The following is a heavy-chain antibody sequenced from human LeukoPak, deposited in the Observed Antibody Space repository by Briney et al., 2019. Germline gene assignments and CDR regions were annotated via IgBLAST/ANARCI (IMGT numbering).Heavy chain of an antibody. CDR2: ISGSGGST. D-gene: IGHD3-10*01. J-gene: IGHJ4*02. V-gene: IGHV3-23*01. CDR1: GFTFSSYA. Sequence: GGSLRLSCAASGFTFSSYAMSWVRQAPGKGLEWVSAISGSGGSTYYADFVKGGFTISRDNSKNTLYLQMNSLRAEDTAVYYCAKGTGMVRGVIITTNSWGQGTLVTVSS. CDR3: AKGTGMVRGVIITTNS.